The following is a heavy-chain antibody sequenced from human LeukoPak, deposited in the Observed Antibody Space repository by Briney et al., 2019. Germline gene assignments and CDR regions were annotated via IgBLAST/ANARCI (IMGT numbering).Heavy chain of an antibody. J-gene: IGHJ3*02. V-gene: IGHV1-2*02. CDR3: ARHIPTYYYDSSGYYNRSPSGAFDI. CDR1: GYTFTGYY. Sequence: ASVTVSCKASGYTFTGYYMHWVRQAPGQGLEWMGWINPNSGGTNYAQKFQGRVTMTRDTSISTAYMELSRLRSDDTAVYYCARHIPTYYYDSSGYYNRSPSGAFDIWGQGTMVTVSS. CDR2: INPNSGGT. D-gene: IGHD3-22*01.